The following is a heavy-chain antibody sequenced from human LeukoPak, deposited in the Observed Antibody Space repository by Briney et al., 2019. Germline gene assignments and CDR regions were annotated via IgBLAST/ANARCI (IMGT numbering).Heavy chain of an antibody. V-gene: IGHV4-59*01. CDR3: ARESHGGNSGYYYYYMDV. Sequence: SETLSLTCTVSGGSISNYYWNWIRQSPGKGLEWIGYISYSGSTNYNPSLKSRVTISVDTSKNQFSLKLSSVTAADTAVYYCARESHGGNSGYYYYYMDVWGKGTTVTVSS. D-gene: IGHD4-23*01. CDR2: ISYSGST. CDR1: GGSISNYY. J-gene: IGHJ6*03.